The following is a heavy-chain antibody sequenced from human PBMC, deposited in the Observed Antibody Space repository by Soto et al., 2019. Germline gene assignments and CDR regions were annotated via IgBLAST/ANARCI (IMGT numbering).Heavy chain of an antibody. D-gene: IGHD2-2*01. CDR3: ARDPLGYCSSTSCYSGQYYYYGMDV. CDR1: GYTFNSYG. V-gene: IGHV1-18*04. Sequence: ASVKVSWKASGYTFNSYGISWVRQDPGQGLAWLGWISAYNGNTNYAQKLQGRVTMTTDTSTSTAYMELRSLRSDDTAVYYCARDPLGYCSSTSCYSGQYYYYGMDVWGQGNTVNVSS. CDR2: ISAYNGNT. J-gene: IGHJ6*02.